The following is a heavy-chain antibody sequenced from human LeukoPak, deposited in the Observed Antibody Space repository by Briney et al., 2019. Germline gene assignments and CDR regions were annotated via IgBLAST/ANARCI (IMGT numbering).Heavy chain of an antibody. CDR2: INHSGST. J-gene: IGHJ4*02. D-gene: IGHD2-8*01. CDR3: ARVVCRKYCTNGVCYSWGPYYFDY. CDR1: GGSFSGYY. Sequence: SETLSLTCAVYGGSFSGYYWSWIRQPPGKGLEWIGEINHSGSTNYNPSLKSRVTISVDTSKNQFSLKLSSVTAADTAVHYCARVVCRKYCTNGVCYSWGPYYFDYWGQGTLVTVSS. V-gene: IGHV4-34*01.